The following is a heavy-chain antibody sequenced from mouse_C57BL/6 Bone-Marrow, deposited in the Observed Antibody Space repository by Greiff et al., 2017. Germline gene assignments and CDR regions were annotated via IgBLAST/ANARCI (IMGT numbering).Heavy chain of an antibody. Sequence: QVQLQQPGAELVKPGASVKLSCKASGYTFTSYWMHWVKQRPEQGLEWIGMIHPNSGSTNYNEKFKSKATLTVDKSSSTAYMQLSSLTSEDSAVYYCAREAISAWFAYWGQGTLVTVSA. CDR1: GYTFTSYW. CDR3: AREAISAWFAY. V-gene: IGHV1-64*01. J-gene: IGHJ3*01. CDR2: IHPNSGST.